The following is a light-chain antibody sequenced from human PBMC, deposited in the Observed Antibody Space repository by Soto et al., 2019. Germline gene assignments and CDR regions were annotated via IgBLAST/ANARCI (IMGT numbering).Light chain of an antibody. Sequence: QSALAQPRSVSGSPGQSVTLSCTGTSSDVGGYDFVSWYQQYPGKAPELIIYDVTKRTSGVPDRFSGSKSGNSASLTISGLQAEDEADYYCSSYAGSYILAVFGGGTKLTVL. V-gene: IGLV2-11*01. CDR2: DVT. J-gene: IGLJ3*02. CDR1: SSDVGGYDF. CDR3: SSYAGSYILAV.